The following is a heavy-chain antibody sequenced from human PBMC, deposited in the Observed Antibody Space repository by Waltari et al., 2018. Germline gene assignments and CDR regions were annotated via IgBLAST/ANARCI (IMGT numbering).Heavy chain of an antibody. V-gene: IGHV4-39*01. D-gene: IGHD2-8*01. J-gene: IGHJ2*01. CDR1: GGSISSSSYY. CDR2: IDYSGST. Sequence: QLQLQESGPGLVKPSETLSLTCTVSGGSISSSSYYWGWIRQPPGKGLVWIGSIDYSGSTYYTPALKSRVTISVDTSKNQFSRKLSSVTAADTAVYYCARHPAMTIMLWYFDLWGRGTLVTVSS. CDR3: ARHPAMTIMLWYFDL.